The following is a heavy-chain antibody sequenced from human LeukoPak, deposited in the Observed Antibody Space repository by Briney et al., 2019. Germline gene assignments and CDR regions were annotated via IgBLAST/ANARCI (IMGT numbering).Heavy chain of an antibody. CDR1: GFTFGSYN. CDR3: ARDGGDYYDSSGYPFHH. Sequence: GSLRLSCAASGFTFGSYNMNWVRQAPGKGLEWVSSISTSSSYIYYADSVKGRFTISRDNAKKSLYLQMNRLRAGDTAVYYCARDGGDYYDSSGYPFHHWGQGTLVTVSS. J-gene: IGHJ1*01. V-gene: IGHV3-21*01. D-gene: IGHD3-22*01. CDR2: ISTSSSYI.